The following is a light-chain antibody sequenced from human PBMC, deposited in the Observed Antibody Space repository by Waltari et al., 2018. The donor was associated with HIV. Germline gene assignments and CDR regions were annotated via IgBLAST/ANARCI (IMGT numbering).Light chain of an antibody. CDR3: AAWDDSLSVVYV. CDR1: SSNIGSKY. Sequence: QSVLTQPPSASGTPGQRVTISCSGSSSNIGSKYVCWYQQLPGTAPKLLIYRNNQRPSGVPDRFSGSKSGTSASLAISGLRSEDEADYYCAAWDDSLSVVYVFGTGTKVTVL. J-gene: IGLJ1*01. CDR2: RNN. V-gene: IGLV1-47*01.